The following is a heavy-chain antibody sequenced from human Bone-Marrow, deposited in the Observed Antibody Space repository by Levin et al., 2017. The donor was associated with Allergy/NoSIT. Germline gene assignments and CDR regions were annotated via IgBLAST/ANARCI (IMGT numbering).Heavy chain of an antibody. CDR2: IYYTGST. CDR3: ARPNSYSYYGLDV. Sequence: GSLRLSCAVSGGSISSSSYYWAWIRQPPGKGLEWIGSIYYTGSTNYNSSLKSRVTISVDRSENQFSLKVTSVTAADTAVYYCARPNSYSYYGLDVWGQGTTVTVSS. D-gene: IGHD1/OR15-1a*01. CDR1: GGSISSSSYY. V-gene: IGHV4-39*07. J-gene: IGHJ6*02.